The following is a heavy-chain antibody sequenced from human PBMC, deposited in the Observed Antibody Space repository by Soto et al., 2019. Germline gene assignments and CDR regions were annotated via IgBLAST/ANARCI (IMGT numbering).Heavy chain of an antibody. CDR3: AKGLLNGRWYAED. V-gene: IGHV3-23*01. J-gene: IGHJ4*02. CDR1: GFTFSNCV. Sequence: EVHLLESGGVLVQPGESLRLSCETSGFTFSNCVMTWVRKPPGKRLEWVSVITTNGHTDYADSVKGRFTISIDNSNNTVYLQMNSLRAEDTAVYYCAKGLLNGRWYAEDWGPGSLVTVSS. CDR2: ITTNGHT. D-gene: IGHD6-13*01.